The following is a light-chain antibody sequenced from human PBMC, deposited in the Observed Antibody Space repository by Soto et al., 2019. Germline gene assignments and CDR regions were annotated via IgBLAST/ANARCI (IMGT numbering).Light chain of an antibody. CDR1: SSDVGGYNY. J-gene: IGLJ1*01. CDR3: GSYTSSRIYV. V-gene: IGLV2-14*01. Sequence: QSALTQPASVSVSPGQSITISCTGTSSDVGGYNYVSWYQQHPGKAPKLMIYEVSNRPSGVSDRFSGSKSGNTASLTISGLQAEDEADYYCGSYTSSRIYVFGAGTKAT. CDR2: EVS.